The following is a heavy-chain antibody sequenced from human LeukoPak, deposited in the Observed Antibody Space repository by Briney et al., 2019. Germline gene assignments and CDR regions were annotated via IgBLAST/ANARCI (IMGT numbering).Heavy chain of an antibody. CDR2: VSFDGSNK. CDR1: GFPFSSYG. Sequence: GRSLRLSCAASGFPFSSYGMHWVRQAPGKGLEGVAFVSFDGSNKYSADSVKGRFTISRDNSKNTLYLQMNSLSVEDTAMYYCANTHSLGTNYHDYGMDVWGQGTTVTVSS. J-gene: IGHJ6*02. CDR3: ANTHSLGTNYHDYGMDV. V-gene: IGHV3-30*18. D-gene: IGHD1-26*01.